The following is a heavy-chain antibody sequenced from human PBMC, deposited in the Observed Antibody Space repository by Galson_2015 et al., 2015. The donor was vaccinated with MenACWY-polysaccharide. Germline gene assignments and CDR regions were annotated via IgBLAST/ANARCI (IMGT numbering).Heavy chain of an antibody. J-gene: IGHJ4*02. CDR3: ARYNPGEDYDYVWGSQRPPYFDY. D-gene: IGHD3-16*01. V-gene: IGHV3-30*03. CDR2: ISYDGSNK. CDR1: GFTFSSYG. Sequence: SLRLSCAASGFTFSSYGMHWVRQAPGKGLEWVAVISYDGSNKYYADSVKGRFTISRDNSKNTLYLQMNSLRAEDTAVYYCARYNPGEDYDYVWGSQRPPYFDYWGQGTLVTVSS.